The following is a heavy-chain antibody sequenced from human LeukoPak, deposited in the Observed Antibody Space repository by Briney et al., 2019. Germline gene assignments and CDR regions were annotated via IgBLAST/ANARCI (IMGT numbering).Heavy chain of an antibody. J-gene: IGHJ6*03. D-gene: IGHD1-26*01. CDR3: ARDPYNGSYGDDYYYYMDV. V-gene: IGHV3-23*01. Sequence: GGSLRLSCAASGFTFSSYAMSWVRQAPGKRLEWVSAISGSGGSTYYADSVKGRFTISRDNSKNTLYLQMNSLRAEDTAVYYCARDPYNGSYGDDYYYYMDVWGKGTTVTISS. CDR2: ISGSGGST. CDR1: GFTFSSYA.